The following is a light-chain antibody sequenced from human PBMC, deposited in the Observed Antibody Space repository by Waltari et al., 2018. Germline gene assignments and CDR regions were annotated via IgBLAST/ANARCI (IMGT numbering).Light chain of an antibody. V-gene: IGLV2-23*02. CDR2: EVS. CDR1: SNDVGSYDV. J-gene: IGLJ1*01. Sequence: QSALTQPASVSGSPGQSITISCTGTSNDVGSYDVVTWYQQHPGKAPKLIIFEVSKRPSGISNRFSGSKSGNTASLTISGLQAEDEAYYHCCSFAGSFTYVFGTGTMVTVL. CDR3: CSFAGSFTYV.